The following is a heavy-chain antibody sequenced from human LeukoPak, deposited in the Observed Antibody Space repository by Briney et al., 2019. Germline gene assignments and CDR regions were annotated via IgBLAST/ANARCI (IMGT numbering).Heavy chain of an antibody. J-gene: IGHJ3*02. V-gene: IGHV3-21*01. CDR2: ISSSSSYI. D-gene: IGHD1-26*01. CDR1: GFTFSSYS. Sequence: PGGSLRLSCAASGFTFSSYSMNWVRQAPGKGLEWVSSISSSSSYIYYADSVKGRFTISRDNAKNTLYLQMNSLRAEDTAVYYCARDGRGSYFLDAFDIWGQGTMVTVSS. CDR3: ARDGRGSYFLDAFDI.